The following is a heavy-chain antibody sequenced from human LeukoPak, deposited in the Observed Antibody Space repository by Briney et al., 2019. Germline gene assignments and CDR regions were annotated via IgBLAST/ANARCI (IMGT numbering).Heavy chain of an antibody. Sequence: GGSLRLSCEASGLTFSSHPMHWVRQAPGKGLEFVSTISSNGLITYYANSVKGRFTISRDNSKNTLYLQMGSLRAEDMAVYYCARDGSFWRGYPYYYVYWGQGTLVTVSS. CDR1: GLTFSSHP. J-gene: IGHJ4*02. CDR3: ARDGSFWRGYPYYYVY. D-gene: IGHD3-3*01. CDR2: ISSNGLIT. V-gene: IGHV3-64*01.